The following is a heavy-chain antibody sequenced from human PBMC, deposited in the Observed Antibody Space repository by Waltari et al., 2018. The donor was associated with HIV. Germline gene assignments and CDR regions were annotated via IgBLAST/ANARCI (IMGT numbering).Heavy chain of an antibody. D-gene: IGHD2-8*01. Sequence: QVQLQESGPGLVNPSETLSLTCTVSGDSINNYYWIWIRQPPGKGLDWIGYMSYTGKTHYNPSLKSRVTISVDTAKNQVSLKLSPVTATDTAVYFCARAGRNGHKTGWFDPWGQGTLVTVSS. J-gene: IGHJ5*02. V-gene: IGHV4-59*01. CDR2: MSYTGKT. CDR1: GDSINNYY. CDR3: ARAGRNGHKTGWFDP.